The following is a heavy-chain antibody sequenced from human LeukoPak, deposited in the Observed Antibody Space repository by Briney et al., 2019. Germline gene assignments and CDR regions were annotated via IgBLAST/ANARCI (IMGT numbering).Heavy chain of an antibody. D-gene: IGHD3-9*01. CDR3: ARGTGYGNFDY. V-gene: IGHV4-34*01. CDR1: GFTVSSNY. J-gene: IGHJ4*02. Sequence: GSLRLSCAASGFTVSSNYMSWVRQPPGKGLEWIGEINHSGSTNYNPSLKSRVTISVDTSKNQFSLKLSSVTAADTAVYYCARGTGYGNFDYWGQGTLVTVSS. CDR2: INHSGST.